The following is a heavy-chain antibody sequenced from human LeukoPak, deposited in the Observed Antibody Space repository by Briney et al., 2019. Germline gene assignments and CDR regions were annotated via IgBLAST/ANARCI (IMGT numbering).Heavy chain of an antibody. CDR3: ARGPLIWGYFDL. Sequence: PSETLSLTCTVSGGSISSYYWSWTRQPAGKGLEWIGRIYTSGSTNYNPSLKSRVTISVDKSKNQFSLKLSSVTAADTAVYYCARGPLIWGYFDLWGRGTLVTVSS. CDR1: GGSISSYY. D-gene: IGHD3-16*01. J-gene: IGHJ2*01. CDR2: IYTSGST. V-gene: IGHV4-4*07.